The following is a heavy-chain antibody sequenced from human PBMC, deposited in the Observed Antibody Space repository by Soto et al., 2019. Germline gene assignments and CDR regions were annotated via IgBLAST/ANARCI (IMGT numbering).Heavy chain of an antibody. D-gene: IGHD7-27*01. J-gene: IGHJ4*02. Sequence: SETLSLTCAVSGYSISSGYYWGWIRQPPGKGLEWIASIDHGGSIYYNPSLKSRLAISVDTSKNQFSLKLTSVTAADTALYYCARAAGEVTHYYFDSWGQGTQVTVSS. CDR3: ARAAGEVTHYYFDS. CDR1: GYSISSGYY. CDR2: IDHGGSI. V-gene: IGHV4-38-2*01.